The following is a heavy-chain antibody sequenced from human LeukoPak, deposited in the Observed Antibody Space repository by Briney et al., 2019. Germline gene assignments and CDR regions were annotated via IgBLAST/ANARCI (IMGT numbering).Heavy chain of an antibody. CDR1: GFTFSSSA. J-gene: IGHJ4*02. CDR3: AKRDSGGWYYFDY. CDR2: ISGSGGST. D-gene: IGHD6-19*01. V-gene: IGHV3-23*01. Sequence: PGGSLRLSCAASGFTFSSSAMTWVRQAPGKGLEWLSLISGSGGSTYYADSAKGRFTLSRDDSKNTVYLQMNSLRAEDTAVYYCAKRDSGGWYYFDYWGQGTLVTVSS.